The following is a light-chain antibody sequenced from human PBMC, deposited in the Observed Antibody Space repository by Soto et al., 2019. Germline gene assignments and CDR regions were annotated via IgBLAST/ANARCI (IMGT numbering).Light chain of an antibody. CDR2: LAS. CDR3: HQRQSWPRT. CDR1: QSVSSSS. J-gene: IGKJ1*01. Sequence: EIVLTQSPGTVSLSPGQRATLSCRPSQSVSSSSLAWYQHRPGQAPRLLIYLASNRAAGVPARFSGSGSGTDFTLTISDVEPEDFAVYYCHQRQSWPRTFGQGTKVDIK. V-gene: IGKV3-11*01.